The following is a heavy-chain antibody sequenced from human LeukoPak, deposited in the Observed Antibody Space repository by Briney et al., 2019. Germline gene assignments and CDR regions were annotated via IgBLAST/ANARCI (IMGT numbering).Heavy chain of an antibody. J-gene: IGHJ4*02. CDR2: INPNSGGT. Sequence: ATVKVSCKASGYTFTGYYMHWVRQAPGQGLEWMGWINPNSGGTNYAQKFQGRVTMTRDTSISTAYMELSRLRSDDTAVYYCARAGSLYDFWSGYSDYWGQGTLVTVSS. CDR1: GYTFTGYY. D-gene: IGHD3-3*01. CDR3: ARAGSLYDFWSGYSDY. V-gene: IGHV1-2*02.